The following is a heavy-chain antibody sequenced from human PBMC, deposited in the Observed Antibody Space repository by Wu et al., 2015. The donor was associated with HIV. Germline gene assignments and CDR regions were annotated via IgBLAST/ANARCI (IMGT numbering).Heavy chain of an antibody. J-gene: IGHJ4*02. Sequence: QVQLLQSGAEVKKPGSSVRVSCKTSGGTFSTYAISWVRQAPGQGLEWMGGIIPPFGTPNYAQKFQGRVTITTDESTATVYMELSSLRSEDTAVYYCARDRFYGSGSYLYWGPGNAGHRLL. V-gene: IGHV1-69*05. CDR1: GGTFSTYA. CDR2: IIPPFGTP. CDR3: ARDRFYGSGSYLY. D-gene: IGHD3-10*01.